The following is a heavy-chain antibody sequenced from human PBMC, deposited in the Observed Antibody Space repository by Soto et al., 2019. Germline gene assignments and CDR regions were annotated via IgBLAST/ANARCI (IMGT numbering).Heavy chain of an antibody. Sequence: QVQLVESGGGVVQPGRSLRLSCAASGFTFSSYGMHWVRQAPGKGLEWVAVIWYDGSNKYYADSVTGRFTISRDNSKNTLYLQMNSLRAEDTAVYYCARETVSTVTTNRFYYWGQGTLVTVSS. CDR1: GFTFSSYG. D-gene: IGHD4-17*01. V-gene: IGHV3-33*01. CDR3: ARETVSTVTTNRFYY. J-gene: IGHJ4*02. CDR2: IWYDGSNK.